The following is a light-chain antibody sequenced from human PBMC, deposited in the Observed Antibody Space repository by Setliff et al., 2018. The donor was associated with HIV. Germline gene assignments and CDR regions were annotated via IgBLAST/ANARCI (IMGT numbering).Light chain of an antibody. CDR1: SSDVGGYKY. CDR2: DVS. J-gene: IGLJ1*01. V-gene: IGLV2-14*01. CDR3: SSYTSSNTDV. Sequence: QSALTQPASVSGSPGQSITISCTGTSSDVGGYKYVSWYQQHPGKAPKLMIYDVSKRPSGVSNRFSGSESGNTASLTISGLRAEDEADYYCSSYTSSNTDVFGTGTKVTVL.